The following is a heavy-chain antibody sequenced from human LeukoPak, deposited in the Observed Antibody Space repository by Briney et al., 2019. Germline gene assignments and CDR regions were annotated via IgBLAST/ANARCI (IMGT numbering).Heavy chain of an antibody. CDR2: IRSKAYGGTT. D-gene: IGHD2-2*01. J-gene: IGHJ6*02. Sequence: GGSLRLSCTASGFTFGAYAMSWVRQAPGKGLEWVGFIRSKAYGGTTEYAASVKGRFTISRDDSKSIAYLQMNSLKTEDTAVYYCTRSVVPAASPTYYGMDVWGQGTTVTVSS. V-gene: IGHV3-49*04. CDR1: GFTFGAYA. CDR3: TRSVVPAASPTYYGMDV.